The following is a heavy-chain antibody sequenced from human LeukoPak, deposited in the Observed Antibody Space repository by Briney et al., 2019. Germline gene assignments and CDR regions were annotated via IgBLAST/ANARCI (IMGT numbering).Heavy chain of an antibody. CDR1: GFTFSSYS. CDR2: ISSSSTYI. V-gene: IGHV3-21*01. CDR3: AKDSTDCHDSWSGTPFTYYMDV. Sequence: GGSLRLSCAASGFTFSSYSMNWVRQAPGKGLEGGSSISSSSTYIYYADSVKGRFTISRDNAKKSLCVQMNSLRDEDTAVYSCAKDSTDCHDSWSGTPFTYYMDVWGKGTTVTVSS. D-gene: IGHD3-3*01. J-gene: IGHJ6*03.